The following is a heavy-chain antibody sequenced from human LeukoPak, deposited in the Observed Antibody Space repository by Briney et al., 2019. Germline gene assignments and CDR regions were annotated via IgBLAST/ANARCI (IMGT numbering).Heavy chain of an antibody. CDR2: ISATGGST. J-gene: IGHJ4*02. CDR3: ARDASYYGSGSYYDY. V-gene: IGHV3-23*01. D-gene: IGHD3-10*01. CDR1: GFTFSSYA. Sequence: GGSLRLSCAASGFTFSSYAMSWVRQAPGKGLEWVSSISATGGSTYYADSVKGRSTISRDNSKNTLSLQMNSLRAEDTAVYYCARDASYYGSGSYYDYWGQGTLVTVSS.